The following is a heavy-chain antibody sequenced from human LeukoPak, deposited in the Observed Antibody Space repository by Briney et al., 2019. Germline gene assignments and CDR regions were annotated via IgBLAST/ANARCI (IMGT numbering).Heavy chain of an antibody. V-gene: IGHV1-8*01. Sequence: GASVKVSCKASGYTFTTYEINWLRQATGQGLEWMGWMNANSGDTGYAQKFRGRVTMTRDTSINTAYMELSSLRSEDTAVYYCARAWNYREANWFDPWGQGTLVIVSS. D-gene: IGHD1-7*01. CDR2: MNANSGDT. CDR3: ARAWNYREANWFDP. CDR1: GYTFTTYE. J-gene: IGHJ5*02.